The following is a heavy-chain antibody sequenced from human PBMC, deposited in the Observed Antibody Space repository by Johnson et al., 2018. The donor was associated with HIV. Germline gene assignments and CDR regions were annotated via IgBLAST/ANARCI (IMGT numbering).Heavy chain of an antibody. Sequence: MQLVEYGGGLIQPGRSLRLSCTGSGVTFRKFAMGWVRRAPGKGLEWIGFITSTADGGTTQYAASVRGRFTISRDDSKSIAYLQMNSLRAEDTAVYYCARSVGYCSGGSCSPDAFDIWGQGTMVTVSS. CDR3: ARSVGYCSGGSCSPDAFDI. J-gene: IGHJ3*02. V-gene: IGHV3-49*04. CDR2: ITSTADGGTT. D-gene: IGHD2-15*01. CDR1: GVTFRKFA.